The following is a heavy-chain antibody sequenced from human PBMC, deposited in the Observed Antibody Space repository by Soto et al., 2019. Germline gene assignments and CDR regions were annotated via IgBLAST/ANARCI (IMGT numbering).Heavy chain of an antibody. Sequence: QVQLQESGPGLVKPSQTLSLTCTVSGGSVSTGGYYWSWIRQHPGKRLEWLGYLNYSGMTYYNPYLKSRVIISIDTATNCFSLTLRSVTAADTAALYCARVGCRSGYFQPWGQGTLVTVSS. CDR3: ARVGCRSGYFQP. CDR1: GGSVSTGGYY. D-gene: IGHD3-10*01. V-gene: IGHV4-31*03. CDR2: LNYSGMT. J-gene: IGHJ1*01.